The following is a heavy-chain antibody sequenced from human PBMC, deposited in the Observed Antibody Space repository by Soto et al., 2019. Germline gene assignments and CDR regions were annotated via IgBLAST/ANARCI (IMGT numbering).Heavy chain of an antibody. V-gene: IGHV3-30-3*01. CDR1: GFSFSSYG. CDR3: TSPGSVVVASTLV. J-gene: IGHJ4*02. Sequence: GGSLRLSCAASGFSFSSYGIHWVRQAPGKGLEWVAIISYDGSNKYYADSVKGRFTISRDNSKNTLYLQMNSLRAEDTAVYYCTSPGSVVVASTLVWGQGTLVTVSS. CDR2: ISYDGSNK. D-gene: IGHD2-15*01.